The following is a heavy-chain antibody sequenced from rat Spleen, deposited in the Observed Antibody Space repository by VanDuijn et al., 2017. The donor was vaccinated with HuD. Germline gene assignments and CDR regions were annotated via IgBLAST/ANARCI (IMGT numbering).Heavy chain of an antibody. Sequence: QVQLKESGPGLVQPSQTLSLTCTVSGFSLTSHSVHWVRQPPGKGLEWMGGLWGDGSTDYNSTLKSRLSISRDTSKRQVFLKMNSLQTDDTAIYFCTVYGYTYCFDFWGHGVMVTVSS. CDR3: TVYGYTYCFDF. V-gene: IGHV2-1*01. CDR2: LWGDGST. CDR1: GFSLTSHS. J-gene: IGHJ2*01. D-gene: IGHD1-9*01.